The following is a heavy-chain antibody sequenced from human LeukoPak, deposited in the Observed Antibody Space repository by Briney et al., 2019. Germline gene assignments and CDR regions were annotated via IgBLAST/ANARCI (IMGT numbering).Heavy chain of an antibody. Sequence: GGSLRLSCAASGFTLSSNYMSRVPQAPGKGLEWVSVIYSGGSTYYADSVKGRFTISRDNSKNTLYLQMNSLRGEDTAVYYCARDPYAAAAVFDYWGQGTLVTVSS. D-gene: IGHD6-13*01. CDR1: GFTLSSNY. V-gene: IGHV3-53*01. CDR2: IYSGGST. J-gene: IGHJ4*02. CDR3: ARDPYAAAAVFDY.